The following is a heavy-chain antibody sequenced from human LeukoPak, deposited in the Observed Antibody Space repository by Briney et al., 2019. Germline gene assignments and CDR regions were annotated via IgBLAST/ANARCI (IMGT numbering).Heavy chain of an antibody. J-gene: IGHJ4*02. V-gene: IGHV1-2*02. CDR3: ARVAMVRGVAPGY. CDR2: INPNTGDT. D-gene: IGHD3-10*01. Sequence: PGASVKVSCKASGYTFIGYFMHWVRQAPGQGLEWMGYINPNTGDTNYAQKFQGRVTMTRDTSINTAFMEVSRLTSDDTAVYYCARVAMVRGVAPGYWGQGTLVTVSS. CDR1: GYTFIGYF.